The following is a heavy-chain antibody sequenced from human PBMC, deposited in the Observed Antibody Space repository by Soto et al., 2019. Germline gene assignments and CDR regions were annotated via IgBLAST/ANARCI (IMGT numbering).Heavy chain of an antibody. J-gene: IGHJ6*02. Sequence: PGGSLRLSCAASGFTFSSYGMHWVRQAPGKGLEWVAVISYDGSNKYYADSVKGRFTISRDNSKNTLYLQMNSLRAEDTAVYYCAKDEVLVPAPDYYYYGMDVWGQGTTVTVSS. D-gene: IGHD2-2*01. CDR2: ISYDGSNK. CDR3: AKDEVLVPAPDYYYYGMDV. CDR1: GFTFSSYG. V-gene: IGHV3-30*18.